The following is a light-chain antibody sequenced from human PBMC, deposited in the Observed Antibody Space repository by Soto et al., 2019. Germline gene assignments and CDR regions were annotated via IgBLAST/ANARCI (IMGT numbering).Light chain of an antibody. V-gene: IGKV3-11*01. CDR2: DVS. CDR3: QQRYNWPRT. J-gene: IGKJ1*01. CDR1: QSVSGS. Sequence: EIVLTQSPATLSLSPGERATLSCRASQSVSGSLAWYQQKPGQSPRLLIYDVSNRATGIPARFSGSGSGADFTLTIGSLEPDDFAVYYCQQRYNWPRTFGQGTKV.